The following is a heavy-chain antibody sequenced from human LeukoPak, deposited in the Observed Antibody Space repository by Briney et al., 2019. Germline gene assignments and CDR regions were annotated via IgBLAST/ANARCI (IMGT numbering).Heavy chain of an antibody. CDR2: IIPILGMA. J-gene: IGHJ4*02. CDR3: ARIATRGYFDY. CDR1: GGTFSSYA. Sequence: ASVKVSCKASGGTFSSYAISWVRQAPGQGLEWMGRIIPILGMANYAQKFQGRVTITADKSTSTAYTELSSLRSEDTAVYYCARIATRGYFDYWGQGTLVTVSS. V-gene: IGHV1-69*04. D-gene: IGHD1-26*01.